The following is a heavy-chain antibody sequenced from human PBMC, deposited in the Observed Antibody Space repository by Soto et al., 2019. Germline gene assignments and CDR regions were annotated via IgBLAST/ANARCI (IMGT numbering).Heavy chain of an antibody. CDR2: IYYSGST. Sequence: SETLSLTCTVSGGSVSSGSYYWSWIRQPPGKGLEWIGYIYYSGSTNYNPSLKSRVTISVDTSKNQFSLKLSSVTAADTAVYYCARVVHGDYALFYYYGMDVWGQGTTVTVSS. D-gene: IGHD4-17*01. V-gene: IGHV4-61*01. CDR1: GGSVSSGSYY. CDR3: ARVVHGDYALFYYYGMDV. J-gene: IGHJ6*02.